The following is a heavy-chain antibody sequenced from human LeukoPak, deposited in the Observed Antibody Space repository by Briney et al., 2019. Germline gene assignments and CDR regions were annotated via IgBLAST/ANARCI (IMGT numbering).Heavy chain of an antibody. V-gene: IGHV1-69*05. Sequence: SVKVSCKASGGTFSSYAISWVRQAPGQGLEWMRRIIPIFGTANYAQKFQGRVTITTDESTSTAYMELSSLRSEDTAVYYCARDRLWFGELPLNWFDPWGQGTLVTVSS. CDR1: GGTFSSYA. D-gene: IGHD3-10*01. J-gene: IGHJ5*02. CDR2: IIPIFGTA. CDR3: ARDRLWFGELPLNWFDP.